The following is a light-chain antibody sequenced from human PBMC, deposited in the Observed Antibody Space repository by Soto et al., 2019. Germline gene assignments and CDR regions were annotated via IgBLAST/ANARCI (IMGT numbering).Light chain of an antibody. J-gene: IGKJ4*01. CDR2: KAS. Sequence: DIQMTQSPSSLSASVGDRVTFTCRASQSISNWLAWYQQKPGKAPKLLIYKASTLESGVPSRFSGSGSGTEFTLTISSLQADDFSIYYCQQYNGYRLAFGGGTKVDIK. V-gene: IGKV1-5*03. CDR1: QSISNW. CDR3: QQYNGYRLA.